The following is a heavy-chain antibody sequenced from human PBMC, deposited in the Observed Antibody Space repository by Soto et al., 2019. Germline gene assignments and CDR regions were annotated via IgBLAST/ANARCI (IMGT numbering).Heavy chain of an antibody. D-gene: IGHD7-27*01. CDR1: GGSVSSGSYY. CDR2: IYYSGST. Sequence: QVQLQESGPGLVKPSETLSLTCTVSGGSVSSGSYYWSWIRQPPGKGLEWIGYIYYSGSTNYNPSLTSRVTISVDTSRNHFCLQLSAVTAAATAVDYCAPNLGIWDALGIWGQGTMVTVSS. V-gene: IGHV4-61*03. J-gene: IGHJ3*02. CDR3: APNLGIWDALGI.